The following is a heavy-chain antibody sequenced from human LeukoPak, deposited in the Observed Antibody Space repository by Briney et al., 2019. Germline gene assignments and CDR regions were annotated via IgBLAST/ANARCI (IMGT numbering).Heavy chain of an antibody. CDR3: ARSYYYDFWSGYYPDYYYYYGMDV. CDR1: GGSFSGYY. V-gene: IGHV4-34*01. D-gene: IGHD3-3*01. CDR2: INHSGST. J-gene: IGHJ6*02. Sequence: SETLSLTCAVYGGSFSGYYWSWIRQPPGKGLEWIGEINHSGSTNYNPSLKSRVTISVDTSKNQSSLKLSSVTAADTAVYYCARSYYYDFWSGYYPDYYYYYGMDVWGQGTTVTVSS.